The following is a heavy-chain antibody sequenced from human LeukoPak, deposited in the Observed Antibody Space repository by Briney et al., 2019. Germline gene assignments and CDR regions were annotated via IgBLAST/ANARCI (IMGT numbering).Heavy chain of an antibody. CDR1: GFTFSSYA. J-gene: IGHJ4*02. CDR2: ISGSGGST. D-gene: IGHD1-26*01. Sequence: VSLRLSCAASGFTFSSYALSWVRQAPGKGLEWVSAISGSGGSTYYADSVKGRFTISRDNSKNTLYLQMNSLRAEDTAVYYCAKDQTRGYGATPIDYWGQGTLVTVSS. CDR3: AKDQTRGYGATPIDY. V-gene: IGHV3-23*01.